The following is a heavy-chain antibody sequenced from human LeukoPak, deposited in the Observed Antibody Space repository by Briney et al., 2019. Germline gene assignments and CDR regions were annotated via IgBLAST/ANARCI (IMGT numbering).Heavy chain of an antibody. D-gene: IGHD5-12*01. Sequence: GGSLRLSCAVSGFTFDDYAMHWVRQVPGKGLEWVSGINWNSDSIGYADSVKGRFTTSRGNAKNSLYLQMNSLRAEDTAFYYCAINGGGDSGYGNFDYWGQGTLVTVSS. V-gene: IGHV3-9*01. CDR2: INWNSDSI. CDR1: GFTFDDYA. J-gene: IGHJ4*02. CDR3: AINGGGDSGYGNFDY.